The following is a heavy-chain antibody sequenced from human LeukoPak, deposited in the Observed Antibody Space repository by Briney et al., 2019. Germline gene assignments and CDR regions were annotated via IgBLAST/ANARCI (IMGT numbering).Heavy chain of an antibody. CDR2: MYSGGRT. CDR1: GFTSSSNY. D-gene: IGHD6-6*01. J-gene: IGHJ4*02. V-gene: IGHV3-66*01. Sequence: GGSLRLSCAASGFTSSSNYMSWVGQAPGKGREGVSVMYSGGRTYYSDSVKGRFKISREKSKKTLELQMNRLRGEETAVYYWGREQPESPARVFDYWGQGTLVTVSS. CDR3: GREQPESPARVFDY.